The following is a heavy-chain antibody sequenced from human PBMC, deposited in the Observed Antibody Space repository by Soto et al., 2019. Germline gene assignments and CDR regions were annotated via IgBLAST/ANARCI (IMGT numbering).Heavy chain of an antibody. Sequence: EVQLVESGGGLVQPGGSLRLSCEVSGFIFSSYWMHWVRQVPGKGLVWVSRTNEDGSITNYADSVRGRFTISRDNAKTSLYLEMNSLRVEDTAVYYWTRDMGGRGGYWGQGTLVTVSS. J-gene: IGHJ4*02. D-gene: IGHD3-16*01. V-gene: IGHV3-74*01. CDR3: TRDMGGRGGY. CDR1: GFIFSSYW. CDR2: TNEDGSIT.